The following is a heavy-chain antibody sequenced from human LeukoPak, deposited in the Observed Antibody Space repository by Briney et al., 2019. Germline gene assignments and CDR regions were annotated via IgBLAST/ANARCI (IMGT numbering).Heavy chain of an antibody. J-gene: IGHJ4*02. CDR1: GYTHDDYD. D-gene: IGHD5-12*01. V-gene: IGHV3-20*01. CDR2: INWWGDET. Sequence: GGPLTLSCAASGYTHDDYDVICVRHIAEGGVECVTGINWWGDETRCGVCVKDRFTVTRDNAKNSVYLQMNSLRVEDTALYKCVRSQVADGSNQYYLDLWGQGTLVTVSS. CDR3: VRSQVADGSNQYYLDL.